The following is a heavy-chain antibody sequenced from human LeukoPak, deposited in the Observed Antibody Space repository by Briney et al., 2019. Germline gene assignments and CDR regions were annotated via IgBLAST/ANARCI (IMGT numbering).Heavy chain of an antibody. CDR1: GYTFTSYD. V-gene: IGHV1-8*03. Sequence: ASVKVSCKASGYTFTSYDINWVRQATGQGLEWMGWMNPNSGNTGYAQKFQGRVTITRNTSISTAYMELSSLRSEDTAVYYCARNGVVTADAFDIWGQGTMVTVSS. D-gene: IGHD2-21*02. J-gene: IGHJ3*02. CDR3: ARNGVVTADAFDI. CDR2: MNPNSGNT.